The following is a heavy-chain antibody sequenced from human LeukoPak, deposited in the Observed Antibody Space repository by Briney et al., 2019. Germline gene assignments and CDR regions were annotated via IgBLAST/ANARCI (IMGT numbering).Heavy chain of an antibody. V-gene: IGHV3-66*01. J-gene: IGHJ4*02. CDR3: ARDGGGSYFNPSYYFDY. CDR1: GFTVSSNY. D-gene: IGHD1-26*01. CDR2: ISSGGYT. Sequence: GGTLRLSCAASGFTVSSNYMSWVRQAPGKGLEWVSIISSGGYTYYADSVKGRFTISRDNSKNTLYLQMNSLRAEDTAVYYCARDGGGSYFNPSYYFDYWGQGTLVTVSS.